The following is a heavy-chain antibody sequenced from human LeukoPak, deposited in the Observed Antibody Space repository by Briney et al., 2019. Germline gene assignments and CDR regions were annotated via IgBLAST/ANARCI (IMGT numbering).Heavy chain of an antibody. CDR2: IYYSGST. J-gene: IGHJ5*02. D-gene: IGHD6-13*01. CDR1: GGSISSSSYY. CDR3: AREGYSSSWRPYNWFDP. Sequence: SEALSLTCTVSGGSISSSSYYWGWIRQPPGKGLEWIGSIYYSGSTYYNPSLKSRVTISVDTSKNQFSLKLSSVTAADTAVYYCAREGYSSSWRPYNWFDPWGQGTLVTVSS. V-gene: IGHV4-39*07.